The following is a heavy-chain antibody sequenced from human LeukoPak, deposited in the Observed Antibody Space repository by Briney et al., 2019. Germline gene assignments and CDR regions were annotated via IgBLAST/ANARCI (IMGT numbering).Heavy chain of an antibody. Sequence: ASVKVSCKASGYTFTSYGISWVRQAPGQGLEWMGWISAYNGNTNYAQKLQGRVTMTTDTSTSTAYMELRSLRSDDTAVYYCASAGSSSWYTEIDPWGQGTLVTVSS. CDR2: ISAYNGNT. D-gene: IGHD6-13*01. CDR1: GYTFTSYG. V-gene: IGHV1-18*01. CDR3: ASAGSSSWYTEIDP. J-gene: IGHJ5*02.